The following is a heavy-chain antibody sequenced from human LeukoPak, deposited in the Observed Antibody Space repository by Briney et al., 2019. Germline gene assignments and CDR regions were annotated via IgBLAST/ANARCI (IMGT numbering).Heavy chain of an antibody. CDR1: GFSLSTSRMR. V-gene: IGHV2-70*04. Sequence: SGPALVKPTQTLTLTCTFSGFSLSTSRMRVSWIRQPPGKALEWLARIDWDDDKFYSSSLKTRLTISKDTSKNQVVLTMTNMDPVDTATYYCARSTYCSGDCYYDYWAREPWSPSPQ. CDR3: ARSTYCSGDCYYDY. D-gene: IGHD2-21*02. CDR2: IDWDDDK. J-gene: IGHJ4*02.